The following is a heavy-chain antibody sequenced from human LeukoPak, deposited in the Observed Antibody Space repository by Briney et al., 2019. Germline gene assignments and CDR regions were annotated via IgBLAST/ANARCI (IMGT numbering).Heavy chain of an antibody. CDR1: GGSISSYY. D-gene: IGHD5-18*01. CDR3: ARDSPRSDTAFGY. V-gene: IGHV4-59*01. Sequence: AETLSLTCTVSGGSISSYYWSWIRQPPGKGLEWIGYIYYSGSTNYNPSLKSRVTISVDTSKNQFSLKLSSVTAADTAVYYCARDSPRSDTAFGYWGQGTLVTASS. CDR2: IYYSGST. J-gene: IGHJ4*02.